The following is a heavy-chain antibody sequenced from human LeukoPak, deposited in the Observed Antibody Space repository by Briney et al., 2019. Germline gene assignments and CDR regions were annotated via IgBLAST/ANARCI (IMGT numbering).Heavy chain of an antibody. CDR2: IKQDGSEK. J-gene: IGHJ3*02. Sequence: PGGSLRLSCADSGFTFSSYWMSWVRQAPGKGLEWVANIKQDGSEKYYVDSVKGGFTISRDNAKNSLYLQMNSLRAEDTAVYYCARAMVRGRAFDIWGQGTMVTVSS. D-gene: IGHD3-10*01. CDR1: GFTFSSYW. CDR3: ARAMVRGRAFDI. V-gene: IGHV3-7*01.